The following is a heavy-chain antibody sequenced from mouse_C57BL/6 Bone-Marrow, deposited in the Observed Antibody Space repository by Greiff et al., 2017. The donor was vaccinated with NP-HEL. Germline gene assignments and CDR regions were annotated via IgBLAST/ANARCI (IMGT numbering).Heavy chain of an antibody. CDR2: INPYNGGT. CDR1: GYTFTDYY. Sequence: EVQLQQSGPVLVKPGASVKMSCKASGYTFTDYYMNWVKQSHGKSLEWIGVINPYNGGTSYNQKFKGKATLTVDKSSSTAYMELNSLTSEDSAVYYCARDEGLYGNYRTWFAYWGQGTLVTVSA. D-gene: IGHD2-1*01. J-gene: IGHJ3*01. V-gene: IGHV1-19*01. CDR3: ARDEGLYGNYRTWFAY.